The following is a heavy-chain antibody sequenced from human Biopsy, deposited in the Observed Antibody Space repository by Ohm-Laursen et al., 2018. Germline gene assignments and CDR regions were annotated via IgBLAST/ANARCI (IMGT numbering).Heavy chain of an antibody. CDR2: ISGSGGNA. CDR3: AKDPDFWRGGEGDF. V-gene: IGHV3-23*01. CDR1: GFTFPSFT. Sequence: SLRLSCAASGFTFPSFTMSWVRQAPGKGLQWVSGISGSGGNAYYAGSARGRFNISRDNSKSRLYLQMTGLRAEDSALYYCAKDPDFWRGGEGDFWGRGTLVTVSS. J-gene: IGHJ4*02. D-gene: IGHD3-3*01.